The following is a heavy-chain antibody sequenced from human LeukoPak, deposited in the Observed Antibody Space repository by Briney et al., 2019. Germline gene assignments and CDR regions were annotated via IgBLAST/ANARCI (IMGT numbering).Heavy chain of an antibody. Sequence: GGSLRLSCAASGFTVSSNYMSWVRQAPGKGLEWVAFIRYDGNNKKYAESVRGRFTISRDNAKNTLFLQMNSLRVEDTAVYYCSKETPVTIFGVVIPYYFHYWGQGTLVTVSS. CDR3: SKETPVTIFGVVIPYYFHY. CDR1: GFTVSSNY. V-gene: IGHV3-30*02. J-gene: IGHJ4*02. D-gene: IGHD3-3*01. CDR2: IRYDGNNK.